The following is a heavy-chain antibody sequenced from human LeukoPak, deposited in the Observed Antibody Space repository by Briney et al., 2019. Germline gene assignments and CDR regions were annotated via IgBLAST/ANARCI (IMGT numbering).Heavy chain of an antibody. Sequence: QPGRSLRLSCRASGFTFGDSVMSWFRQAPGKGLVWVAFIRSQRYGGTTQYAASVKGRFTISRDDSKSIAYLQMNSLKTEDTAVYYCSRSYDVLTGYFPPDYWGQGTLVTVSS. V-gene: IGHV3-49*03. CDR3: SRSYDVLTGYFPPDY. CDR2: IRSQRYGGTT. D-gene: IGHD3-9*01. CDR1: GFTFGDSV. J-gene: IGHJ4*02.